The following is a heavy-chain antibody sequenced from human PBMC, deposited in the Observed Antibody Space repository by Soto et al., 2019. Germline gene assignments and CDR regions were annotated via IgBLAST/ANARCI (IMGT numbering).Heavy chain of an antibody. J-gene: IGHJ4*02. CDR2: ISGSSGNA. CDR1: GYTFTKYG. V-gene: IGHV1-18*01. Sequence: QVQLVQSGAEVKYPGASVKVSCKTSGYTFTKYGVGWVRQAPGQGLEWMGWISGSSGNANYAEKVQGRITLTTDTSTSTAYIELRSLRSDDTAVYYCAREMAGLGGEYDYWGQGTLVTVSS. CDR3: AREMAGLGGEYDY. D-gene: IGHD3-16*01.